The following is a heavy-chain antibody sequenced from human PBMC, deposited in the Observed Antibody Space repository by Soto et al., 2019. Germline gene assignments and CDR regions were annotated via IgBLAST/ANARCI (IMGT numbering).Heavy chain of an antibody. J-gene: IGHJ4*01. CDR2: VVPLLGSA. V-gene: IGHV1-69*01. CDR1: ADTFNNYG. CDR3: ASGIAVDRFEF. D-gene: IGHD2-15*01. Sequence: EQSGPEVKNPGSSVKVSCNASADTFNNYGFSWVRQAPGQGLEFVGGVVPLLGSATYAQKFQGRATISADESASTVSLERTNLQSDDTSIFYCASGIAVDRFEFWGLGTLVNDSS.